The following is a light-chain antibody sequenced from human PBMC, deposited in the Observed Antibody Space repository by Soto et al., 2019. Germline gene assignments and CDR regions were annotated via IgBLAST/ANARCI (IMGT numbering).Light chain of an antibody. CDR1: QSIRSY. V-gene: IGKV1-39*01. J-gene: IGKJ5*01. Sequence: DIQMTQSPSSLSASVGDRVTITCRASQSIRSYLNWYQQKPGKAPKLLIYDAASLQSGVPSRFSGSGSGTDFTLTISSLQPEDFATYYCQQAYSFPITFGQGTRLDI. CDR3: QQAYSFPIT. CDR2: DAA.